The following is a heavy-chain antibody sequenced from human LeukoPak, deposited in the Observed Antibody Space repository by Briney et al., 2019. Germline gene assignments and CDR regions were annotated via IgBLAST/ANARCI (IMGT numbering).Heavy chain of an antibody. CDR1: GFTFSDYY. CDR2: ISSSGSTI. D-gene: IGHD3-16*02. CDR3: AREGVNYDYVWGSYRQPGDY. V-gene: IGHV3-11*04. Sequence: GGSLRLSCAASGFTFSDYYMSWIRQAPGKGLEWVSYISSSGSTIYYADSVKGRFTISRDNAKNSLYLQMNSLRAEDTAVYYCAREGVNYDYVWGSYRQPGDYWGQGTLVTVSS. J-gene: IGHJ4*02.